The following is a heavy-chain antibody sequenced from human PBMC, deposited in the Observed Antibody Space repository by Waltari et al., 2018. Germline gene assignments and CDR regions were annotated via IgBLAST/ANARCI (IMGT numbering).Heavy chain of an antibody. CDR1: GGSISSYY. CDR2: IYYSGST. D-gene: IGHD2-15*01. Sequence: QVQLQESGPGLVKPSETLSLTCTVSGGSISSYYWSWIRQPPGKGLEWIGYIYYSGSTNYTPSLKSRVTISVDTSKNQFSLKLSSVTAADTAVYYCARSYCSGGSCDGDYYYYGMDVWGQGTTVTVSS. CDR3: ARSYCSGGSCDGDYYYYGMDV. V-gene: IGHV4-59*01. J-gene: IGHJ6*02.